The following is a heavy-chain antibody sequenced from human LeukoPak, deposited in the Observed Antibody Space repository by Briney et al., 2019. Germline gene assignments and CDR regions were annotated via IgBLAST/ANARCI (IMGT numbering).Heavy chain of an antibody. J-gene: IGHJ3*02. V-gene: IGHV3-7*03. Sequence: GGSLRLSCAASGFTFSSYAMSWVRQAPGKGLEWVANIKQDGSEEYYVDSVKGRFTISRDNSKNTLYLQMNSLRAEDTAVYYCAKDGRGGYSGYANYDDAFDIWGQGTMVTVSS. D-gene: IGHD5-12*01. CDR2: IKQDGSEE. CDR1: GFTFSSYA. CDR3: AKDGRGGYSGYANYDDAFDI.